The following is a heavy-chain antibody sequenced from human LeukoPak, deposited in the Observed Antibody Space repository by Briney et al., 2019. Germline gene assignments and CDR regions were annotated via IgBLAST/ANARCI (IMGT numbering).Heavy chain of an antibody. CDR1: GLTFSSYW. CDR2: INTDGSST. Sequence: GGSLRLSCAASGLTFSSYWMHWVRQAPGKGLVWVSRINTDGSSTSYADSVKGRFTISRDNAKNTLYLQMNSLRTEDTAVYYCARGLPNYYGMDVWGQGTTVSVSS. J-gene: IGHJ6*02. V-gene: IGHV3-74*01. CDR3: ARGLPNYYGMDV.